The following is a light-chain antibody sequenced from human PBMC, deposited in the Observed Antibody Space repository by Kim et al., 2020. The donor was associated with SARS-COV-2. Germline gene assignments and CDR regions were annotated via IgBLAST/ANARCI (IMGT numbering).Light chain of an antibody. V-gene: IGLV10-54*04. CDR2: RNN. CDR3: SAWENRLSVGV. J-gene: IGLJ3*02. Sequence: QTGTLTCTGNRGNDGNQGAAWLQQDRCHPPKLLSYRNNNRPSGISEKFSASRSGNTASLTITGLQPEDEADYYCSAWENRLSVGVFGGGTQLTVL. CDR1: RGNDGNQG.